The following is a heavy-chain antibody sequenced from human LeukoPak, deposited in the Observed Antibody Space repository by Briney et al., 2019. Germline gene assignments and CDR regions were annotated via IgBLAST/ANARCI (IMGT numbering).Heavy chain of an antibody. CDR2: ISYDGSNK. CDR1: GFTFSRYA. Sequence: GGSLKLSCVASGFTFSRYAMHWVRLAPGKGLEWVAVISYDGSNKYYADSVKGRFTISRDNSKNTLYLQMNSLRAEDTALYCCARDGNFYYGPGSYCDYWGQGTLVTVSS. J-gene: IGHJ4*02. CDR3: ARDGNFYYGPGSYCDY. V-gene: IGHV3-30-3*01. D-gene: IGHD3-10*01.